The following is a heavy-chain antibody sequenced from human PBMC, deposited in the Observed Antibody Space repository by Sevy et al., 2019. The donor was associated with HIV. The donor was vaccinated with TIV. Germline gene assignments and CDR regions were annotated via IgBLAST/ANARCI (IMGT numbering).Heavy chain of an antibody. J-gene: IGHJ4*02. Sequence: GGSLRLSCAASGFTFSSYDMSWVRQAPGKGLEWVSAISGSGGSTYYADSVKGRFTISRDNSKNTLYLQMNSLRAEDTAVYYCALDDPYYDFWSGSYYWGQGTLVTVSS. D-gene: IGHD3-3*01. CDR3: ALDDPYYDFWSGSYY. CDR1: GFTFSSYD. V-gene: IGHV3-23*01. CDR2: ISGSGGST.